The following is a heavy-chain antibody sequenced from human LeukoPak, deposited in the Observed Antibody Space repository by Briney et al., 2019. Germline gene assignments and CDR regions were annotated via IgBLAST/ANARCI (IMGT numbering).Heavy chain of an antibody. CDR3: ASPSSSHDAFDI. Sequence: SETLSLTCTVSGGSISSSSYYWGWIRQPPGKGLEWIGSIYYSGSTYYNPSLKSRVTISVDTSKNQFSLKLSSVTAADTAVYYCASPSSSHDAFDIWGQGTMVTVSS. V-gene: IGHV4-39*07. D-gene: IGHD6-13*01. J-gene: IGHJ3*02. CDR1: GGSISSSSYY. CDR2: IYYSGST.